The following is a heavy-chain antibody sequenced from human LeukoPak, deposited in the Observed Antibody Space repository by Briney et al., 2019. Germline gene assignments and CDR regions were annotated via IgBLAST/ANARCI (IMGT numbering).Heavy chain of an antibody. CDR1: GYTFTGYY. J-gene: IGHJ4*02. CDR2: INPNSGGT. CDR3: ARDPSIAARPYYFDY. Sequence: ASVKVSCKASGYTFTGYYMHWVRQAPGQGLGWMGWINPNSGGTNYAQKFQGRVTMTRDTSISTAYMELSRLRSDDTAVYYCARDPSIAARPYYFDYWGQGTLVTVSS. V-gene: IGHV1-2*02. D-gene: IGHD6-6*01.